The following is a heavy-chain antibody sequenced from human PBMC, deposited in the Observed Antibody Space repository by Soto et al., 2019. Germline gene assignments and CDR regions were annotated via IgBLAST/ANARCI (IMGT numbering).Heavy chain of an antibody. CDR1: GYTFTSYY. J-gene: IGHJ4*02. V-gene: IGHV1-46*01. CDR2: INPSGGST. D-gene: IGHD3-10*01. CDR3: ARVFYYGSGSYQYFDY. Sequence: GASVKVSCKASGYTFTSYYMHWVRQAPGQGLEWMGIINPSGGSTSYAQKFQGRVTMTRDASTSTVYMELSSLRSEDTAVYYCARVFYYGSGSYQYFDYWGQGTLVTVSS.